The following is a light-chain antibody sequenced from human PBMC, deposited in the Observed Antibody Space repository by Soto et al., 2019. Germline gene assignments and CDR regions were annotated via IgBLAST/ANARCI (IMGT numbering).Light chain of an antibody. CDR3: LTYNSGLWT. J-gene: IGKJ1*01. CDR2: AAS. Sequence: DIQMTQSPSSLSASVGDRVTFICRASRDITNHLAWYQQKPGKVPKLLIYAASTLQSGVPSRFSGSGSGTDFTLTISSLQPEDVATYFCLTYNSGLWTFGQGTKVEIK. CDR1: RDITNH. V-gene: IGKV1-27*01.